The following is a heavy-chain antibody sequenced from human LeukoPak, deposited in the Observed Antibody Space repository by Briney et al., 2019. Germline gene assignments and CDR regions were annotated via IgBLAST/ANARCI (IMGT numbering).Heavy chain of an antibody. V-gene: IGHV3-23*01. CDR1: GLTFSRYW. D-gene: IGHD2-15*01. Sequence: GGSLRLSCAASGLTFSRYWLTWVRQAPGKGLEWVSAISGSGGSTYYADSVKGRFTISRDNSKNTLYLQMNSLRAEDTAVYYCAKITRGYCSGGSCYLWFDPWGQGTLVTVSS. J-gene: IGHJ5*02. CDR3: AKITRGYCSGGSCYLWFDP. CDR2: ISGSGGST.